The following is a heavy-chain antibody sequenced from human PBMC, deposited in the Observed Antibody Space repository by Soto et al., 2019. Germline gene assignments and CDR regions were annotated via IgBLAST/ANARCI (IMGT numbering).Heavy chain of an antibody. CDR1: ECTFRSYA. CDR2: ISGSGGST. J-gene: IGHJ4*02. V-gene: IGHV3-23*01. Sequence: GVPLRLSYTASECTFRSYARSWIRQAPGKGLEWVSAISGSGGSTYYADSVKGRFTISRDNSKNTLYLQMNSLRAEDTAVYYCAKSRHGGKVIFDYWGQGTLVTVSS. CDR3: AKSRHGGKVIFDY. D-gene: IGHD2-15*01.